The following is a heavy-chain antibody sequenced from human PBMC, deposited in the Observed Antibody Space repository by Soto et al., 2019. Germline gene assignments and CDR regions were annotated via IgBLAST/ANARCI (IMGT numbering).Heavy chain of an antibody. D-gene: IGHD6-13*01. V-gene: IGHV1-69*13. CDR3: ARDGWVAAAGTGGYYYYGMDV. J-gene: IGHJ6*02. CDR2: IIPIFGTA. Sequence: SVKVSCKASGGTFSSYAISWVRQAPGQGLEWMGGIIPIFGTANYAQKFQGRVTITADESTSTAYMELSSLRSEDTAVYYCARDGWVAAAGTGGYYYYGMDVWGQGTTVTVS. CDR1: GGTFSSYA.